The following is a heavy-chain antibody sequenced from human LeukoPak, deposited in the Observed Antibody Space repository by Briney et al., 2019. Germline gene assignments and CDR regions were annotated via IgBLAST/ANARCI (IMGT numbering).Heavy chain of an antibody. D-gene: IGHD6-19*01. CDR3: AFIAVVGRPFDY. CDR2: IIPIFGTA. Sequence: ASVKVSCKASGGTFSSYAISWVRQAPGQGLEWMGGIIPIFGTANYAQKFQGRVTITTDESTSTAYMELSSLRSEDTAVYYCAFIAVVGRPFDYWGQGTLVTVSS. V-gene: IGHV1-69*05. J-gene: IGHJ4*02. CDR1: GGTFSSYA.